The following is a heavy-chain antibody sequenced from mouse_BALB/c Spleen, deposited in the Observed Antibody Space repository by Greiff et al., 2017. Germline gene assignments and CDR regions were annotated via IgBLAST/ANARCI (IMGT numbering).Heavy chain of an antibody. V-gene: IGHV1S29*02. D-gene: IGHD5-2*01. CDR1: GYTFTDYN. CDR3: ARSDMNTSWFAY. J-gene: IGHJ3*01. CDR2: IYPYNGGT. Sequence: EVQLQESGPELVKPGASVKISCKASGYTFTDYNMHWVKQSHGKSLEWIGYIYPYNGGTGYNQKFKSKATLTVDNSSSTAYMELRSLTSEDSAVYYCARSDMNTSWFAYWGQGTLVTVSA.